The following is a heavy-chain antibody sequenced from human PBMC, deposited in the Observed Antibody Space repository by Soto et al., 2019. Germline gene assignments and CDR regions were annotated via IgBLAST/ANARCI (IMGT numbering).Heavy chain of an antibody. J-gene: IGHJ4*02. D-gene: IGHD7-27*01. Sequence: SETLSLTCAVSGGSISSGGYSWSWIRQPPGKGLEWIGYIYYSGSTYYNPSLKSRVTISVDTSKNQFSLKLSSVTAADTAVYYCARRWGYSFDYWGQGTLVTVSS. CDR1: GGSISSGGYS. CDR2: IYYSGST. CDR3: ARRWGYSFDY. V-gene: IGHV4-30-2*03.